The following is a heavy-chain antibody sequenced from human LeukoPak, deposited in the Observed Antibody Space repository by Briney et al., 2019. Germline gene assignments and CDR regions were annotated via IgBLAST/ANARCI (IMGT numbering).Heavy chain of an antibody. J-gene: IGHJ4*02. CDR3: ARSSYPYYFDY. CDR2: VNNDGSST. V-gene: IGHV3-74*01. CDR1: GFSFSSYW. Sequence: GGSLRLSCGASGFSFSSYWMHWVRQAPGKGLMWVSRVNNDGSSTTYADSVEGRFTISRDNARNTLYLQMNSLRAEDTAGYYCARSSYPYYFDYWGQGTLVTVSS. D-gene: IGHD6-19*01.